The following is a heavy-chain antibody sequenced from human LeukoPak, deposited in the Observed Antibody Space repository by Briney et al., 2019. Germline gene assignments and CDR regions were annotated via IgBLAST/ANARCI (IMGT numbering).Heavy chain of an antibody. CDR2: IYYSGST. D-gene: IGHD3-3*01. J-gene: IGHJ4*02. CDR3: ARWGPYYDFWSGYYTGIHYFDY. CDR1: GGSISNYY. Sequence: SETLSLTCTVSGGSISNYYWGWIRQPPGEGLEWIGSIYYSGSTYYNSSLQSRVTISVHMSNNQFALKLSSVTAADTAVYYCARWGPYYDFWSGYYTGIHYFDYWGQGTLVTVSS. V-gene: IGHV4-39*06.